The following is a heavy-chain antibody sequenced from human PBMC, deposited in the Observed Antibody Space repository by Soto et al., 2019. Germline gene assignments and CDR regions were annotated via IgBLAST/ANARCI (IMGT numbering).Heavy chain of an antibody. V-gene: IGHV2-5*02. J-gene: IGHJ4*02. CDR2: IYWDDAK. CDR1: GFSLSASGVG. CDR3: AHKGGGDRILDY. Sequence: QITLKESGPTLVKPTQTLTLTCTFSGFSLSASGVGVGWIRQPPGKALEWLAIIYWDDAKHYSPSLKSSLTITKDTPKNQVVLTMTNLDPVDTATYYFAHKGGGDRILDYWGQGTLVTVSS. D-gene: IGHD3-16*01.